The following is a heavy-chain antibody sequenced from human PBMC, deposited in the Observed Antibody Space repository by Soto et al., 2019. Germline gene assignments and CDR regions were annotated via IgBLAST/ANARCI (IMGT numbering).Heavy chain of an antibody. CDR3: AKKVNAGPGSQYFDY. CDR1: GFTFSSYS. CDR2: FRSSGDDGTT. J-gene: IGHJ4*02. Sequence: GGSLRLSCVASGFTFSSYSMSWVRQAPGKGLEWVSGFRSSGDDGTTYYADPVKGRFTISRDNSKNTLVLQMNSLRAEDTAIYYCAKKVNAGPGSQYFDYWGQGTLVTVSS. D-gene: IGHD3-10*01. V-gene: IGHV3-23*01.